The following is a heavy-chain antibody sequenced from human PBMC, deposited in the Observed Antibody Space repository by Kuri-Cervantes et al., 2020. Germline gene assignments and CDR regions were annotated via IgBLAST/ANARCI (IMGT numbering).Heavy chain of an antibody. CDR1: EFTFSNYG. CDR2: IYSGGST. CDR3: ARGGLWFGELSSFDY. D-gene: IGHD3-10*01. V-gene: IGHV3-66*02. Sequence: GGSLRLSCAASEFTFSNYGMSWVRQAPGKGLEWVSVIYSGGSTYYADSVKGRFTISRDNSKNTLYLQMNSLRAEDTAVYYCARGGLWFGELSSFDYWGQGTLVTVSS. J-gene: IGHJ4*02.